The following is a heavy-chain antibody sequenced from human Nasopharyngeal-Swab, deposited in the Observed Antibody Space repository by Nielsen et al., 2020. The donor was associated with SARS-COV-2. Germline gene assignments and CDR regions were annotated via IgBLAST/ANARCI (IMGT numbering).Heavy chain of an antibody. J-gene: IGHJ3*01. D-gene: IGHD3-3*01. Sequence: GSLRLSCAVYGGSLSGYYWSWIRQPPGKGLEWIGEINQSESTNHNPSLKSRVTISVDKSKHQFSLKMNSVTAADTAVYYCARGISYRITIFEVVIRGDDAFDFWGQGTMVSVSS. CDR3: ARGISYRITIFEVVIRGDDAFDF. CDR2: INQSEST. CDR1: GGSLSGYY. V-gene: IGHV4-34*01.